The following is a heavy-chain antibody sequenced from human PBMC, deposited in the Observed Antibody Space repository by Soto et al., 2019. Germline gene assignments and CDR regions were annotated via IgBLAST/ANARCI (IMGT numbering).Heavy chain of an antibody. CDR3: ARARIAVAAPED. CDR2: IYYSGST. CDR1: GGSISSYY. D-gene: IGHD6-19*01. J-gene: IGHJ1*01. Sequence: PSETLSLTCTVSGGSISSYYWSWIRQPPGKGLEWIGYIYYSGSTNYNPSLKSRVTISVDTSKNQFSLKLSSVTAADTAVYYCARARIAVAAPEDWGQGTLVTVS. V-gene: IGHV4-59*01.